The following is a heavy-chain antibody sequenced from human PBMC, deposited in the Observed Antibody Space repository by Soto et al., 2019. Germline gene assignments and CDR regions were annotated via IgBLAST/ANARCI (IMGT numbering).Heavy chain of an antibody. Sequence: QVQLVESGGGVVQPGRSLRLSCAASGFTFSSYGMHWVRQAPGKGLEWVAVISYDGSNKYYADSVKGRFTISRDNSKNTLYLQMNSLRAEDTAVYYCANGLEKQLVRKSNFEYLGQGTLVTVSS. J-gene: IGHJ4*02. CDR3: ANGLEKQLVRKSNFEY. CDR2: ISYDGSNK. CDR1: GFTFSSYG. V-gene: IGHV3-30*18. D-gene: IGHD6-6*01.